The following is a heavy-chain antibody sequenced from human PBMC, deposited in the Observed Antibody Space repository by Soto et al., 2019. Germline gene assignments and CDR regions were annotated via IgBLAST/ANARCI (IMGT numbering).Heavy chain of an antibody. D-gene: IGHD2-8*02. CDR1: GGTFSSYA. J-gene: IGHJ5*02. CDR3: SSVPGVVSVGSGWWFDH. V-gene: IGHV1-69*01. CDR2: IIPIFGTA. Sequence: QVQLVQSGAEVKKPGSSVKVSCKASGGTFSSYAISWVRQAPGQGLEWMVGIIPIFGTANYAQKFQGRVTITADESTSTAYMELSSLRSEDTAVYYCSSVPGVVSVGSGWWFDHWGQGTLVTVSS.